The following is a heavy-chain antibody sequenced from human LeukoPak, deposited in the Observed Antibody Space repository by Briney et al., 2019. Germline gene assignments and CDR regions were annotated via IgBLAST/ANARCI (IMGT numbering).Heavy chain of an antibody. D-gene: IGHD2-2*02. V-gene: IGHV1-46*01. J-gene: IGHJ4*02. Sequence: ASVKVSCKASGYTFTSYYMHWVRQAPGQGLEWMGIINPSGGSTSYAQKFQGRVTMTRDTSTSTVYMELNSLRSEDTAVYYCARGGVPAAIRGAQYYFDYWGQGTLVTVSS. CDR1: GYTFTSYY. CDR2: INPSGGST. CDR3: ARGGVPAAIRGAQYYFDY.